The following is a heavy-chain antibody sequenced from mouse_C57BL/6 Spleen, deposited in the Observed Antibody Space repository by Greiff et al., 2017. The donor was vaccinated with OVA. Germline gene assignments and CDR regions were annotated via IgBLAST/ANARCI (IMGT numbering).Heavy chain of an antibody. D-gene: IGHD1-1*01. CDR3: ARSHYYGSSGFDY. CDR1: GYTFTSYW. V-gene: IGHV1-72*01. CDR2: IDPNSGGT. Sequence: QVQLQQPGAELVKPGASVKLSCKASGYTFTSYWMHWVKQRPGRGLEWIGRIDPNSGGTKYNEKFKSKATLTVDKPSSTAYMQLSSLTSEDSAVYYCARSHYYGSSGFDYWGQGTTRTVSS. J-gene: IGHJ2*01.